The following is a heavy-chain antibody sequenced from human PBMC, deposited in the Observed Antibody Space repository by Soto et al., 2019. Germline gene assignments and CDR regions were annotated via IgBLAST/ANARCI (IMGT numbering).Heavy chain of an antibody. CDR2: IIPIFGTA. J-gene: IGHJ6*02. CDR3: ARDVSHTGPAYYDYGMDV. Sequence: QVQLVQSGAEVKKPGSSVKVSCKSSVGTFSSYAISWLRQAPGQGLEWMGGIIPIFGTANYAQKFQGRVTITADESTSTAYMELSSLRSEDTAVYYCARDVSHTGPAYYDYGMDVWVQGTTVPVSS. CDR1: VGTFSSYA. V-gene: IGHV1-69*01.